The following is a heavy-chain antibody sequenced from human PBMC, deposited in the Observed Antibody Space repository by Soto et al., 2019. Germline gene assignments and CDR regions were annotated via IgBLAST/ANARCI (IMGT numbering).Heavy chain of an antibody. CDR1: GYTFTSYD. V-gene: IGHV1-8*01. D-gene: IGHD6-19*01. CDR3: ARERAVAGFDY. CDR2: MNPNSVNT. Sequence: QVHLVQSGAEVKKPGASVKVSCRASGYTFTSYDINWVRQATGQGLEWMGWMNPNSVNTGYAQKFQGRVNVTRNTSISTGYMELSSLRSEDTAVYYCARERAVAGFDYWGQGTLVTVSS. J-gene: IGHJ4*02.